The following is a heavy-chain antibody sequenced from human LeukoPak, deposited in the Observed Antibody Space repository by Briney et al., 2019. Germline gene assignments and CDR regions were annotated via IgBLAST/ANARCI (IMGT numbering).Heavy chain of an antibody. CDR3: ARAPMTTVTTARGAFDI. V-gene: IGHV4-39*01. CDR2: IYYSGST. CDR1: GGSISSSSYY. D-gene: IGHD4-17*01. J-gene: IGHJ3*02. Sequence: SETLSLTCTVSGGSISSSSYYWGWIRQPPGKGLEWIGSIYYSGSTYYNPSLKSRVTISVDTSKNQFSLKLSSVTAADTAVCYCARAPMTTVTTARGAFDIWGQGTMVTVSS.